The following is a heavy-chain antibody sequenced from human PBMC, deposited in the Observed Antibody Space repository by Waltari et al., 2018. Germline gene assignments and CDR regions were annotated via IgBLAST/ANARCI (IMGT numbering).Heavy chain of an antibody. CDR3: ARAQNSYYYDSSGYYPYWYFDL. V-gene: IGHV3-21*01. CDR2: ISSSSSYI. Sequence: EVQLVESGGGLVKPGGSLRLSCAASGFTFRSYSMNWVRQAPGKGLEWFSSISSSSSYIYYADSVKGRFTISRDNAKNSLYLQMNSLRAEDTAVYYCARAQNSYYYDSSGYYPYWYFDLWGRGTLVTVSS. D-gene: IGHD3-22*01. J-gene: IGHJ2*01. CDR1: GFTFRSYS.